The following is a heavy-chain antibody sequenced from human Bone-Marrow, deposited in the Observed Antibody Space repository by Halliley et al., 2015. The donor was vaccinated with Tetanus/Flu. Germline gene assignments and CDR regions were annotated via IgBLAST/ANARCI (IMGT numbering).Heavy chain of an antibody. Sequence: QLVQSGAEVKKPGASVRVSCKASGYTFTGFAINWVRQAPGQGLEWMGWISPSNGNTMYGQKFQGRVTMTTDTSTNTAYMDLRRLKSDDTAVYYCARDSELVVPTVFENWGQGTLVTVSS. D-gene: IGHD2-2*01. V-gene: IGHV1-18*04. CDR3: ARDSELVVPTVFEN. J-gene: IGHJ4*02. CDR2: ISPSNGNT. CDR1: GYTFTGFA.